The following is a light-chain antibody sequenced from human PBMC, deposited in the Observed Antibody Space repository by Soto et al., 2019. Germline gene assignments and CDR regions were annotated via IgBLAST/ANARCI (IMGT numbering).Light chain of an antibody. CDR2: GAS. CDR1: QSVSSN. Sequence: EIVMTQSPATLSVSPGERATLSCRASQSVSSNLAWYQQKPGQAPRLLIYGASTRATGIPARFSGSGSGTEFTLTISSLQSEAFAVYYCQQYNNWLPRTFGGGTKVELK. J-gene: IGKJ4*01. CDR3: QQYNNWLPRT. V-gene: IGKV3-15*01.